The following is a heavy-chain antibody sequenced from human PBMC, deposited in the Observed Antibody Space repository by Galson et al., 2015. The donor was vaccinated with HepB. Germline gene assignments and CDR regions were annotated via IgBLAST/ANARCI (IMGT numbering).Heavy chain of an antibody. CDR3: TTDPTPLYWSGYYTGRIGY. J-gene: IGHJ4*02. CDR2: IKSKTDGGTT. D-gene: IGHD3-3*01. CDR1: GFTFSNAW. V-gene: IGHV3-15*07. Sequence: SLRLSCAASGFTFSNAWMNWVRQAPGKGLEWVGRIKSKTDGGTTDYAAPVKGRFTISRDDSKNTLYLQMNSLKTDDTAVYYCTTDPTPLYWSGYYTGRIGYWGQGTLVTVSS.